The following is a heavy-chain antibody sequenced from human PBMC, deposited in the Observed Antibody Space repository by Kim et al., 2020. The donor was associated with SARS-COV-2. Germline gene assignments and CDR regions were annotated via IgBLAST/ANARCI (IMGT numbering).Heavy chain of an antibody. J-gene: IGHJ4*02. CDR3: AKDRPDSSSWYTGPKCDY. D-gene: IGHD6-13*01. CDR1: GFTFSSYA. Sequence: GGSLRLSCAASGFTFSSYAMSWVRQAPGKGLEWVSAISGSGGSTYYADSVKGRFTISRDKSKNTLYLQMNSLRAEDTAVYYCAKDRPDSSSWYTGPKCDYRGQGTLCSVSS. CDR2: ISGSGGST. V-gene: IGHV3-23*01.